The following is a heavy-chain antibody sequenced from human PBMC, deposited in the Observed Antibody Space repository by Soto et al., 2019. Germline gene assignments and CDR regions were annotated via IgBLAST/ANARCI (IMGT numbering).Heavy chain of an antibody. Sequence: SETLSLTCTVSGGSISGSSYYWGWIRQPPGKGLEWIGSIYYSGSTYYNPSLKSRVTISVDTSKNQFSLKLSSVTAADTAVYYCARAGDDYYDSSGYYLFDYWGQGTLVTVSS. V-gene: IGHV4-39*07. D-gene: IGHD3-22*01. J-gene: IGHJ4*02. CDR3: ARAGDDYYDSSGYYLFDY. CDR1: GGSISGSSYY. CDR2: IYYSGST.